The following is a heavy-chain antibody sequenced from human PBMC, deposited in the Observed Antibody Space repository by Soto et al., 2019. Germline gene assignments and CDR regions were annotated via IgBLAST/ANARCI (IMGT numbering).Heavy chain of an antibody. D-gene: IGHD3-10*01. J-gene: IGHJ4*02. CDR2: IRNEASSYSI. CDR3: AKDLHYYGSGSYYFPQGLGDY. CDR1: GFRFSDFY. Sequence: GVSLRLSCVASGFRFSDFYMDWFRQAPGKWLEWVSRIRNEASSYSIEYAASVKGRFTISRDSSKNSLYLQMNSLQTDDTAVYYCAKDLHYYGSGSYYFPQGLGDYWGQGT. V-gene: IGHV3-72*01.